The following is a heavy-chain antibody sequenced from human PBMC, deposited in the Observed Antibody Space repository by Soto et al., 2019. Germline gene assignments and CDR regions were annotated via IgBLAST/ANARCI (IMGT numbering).Heavy chain of an antibody. V-gene: IGHV2-5*02. J-gene: IGHJ6*02. CDR3: AHRQWHYGSTLEDYYYYGMDV. Sequence: QITLKESGPTLVKPTQTLTLTCTFSGFSLSTSGVGVGWIRQPPGKALEWLALIYWDDDKRYSPSLKSRLTSTKDTSKNQVVLTMTNMDPVDTATHYCAHRQWHYGSTLEDYYYYGMDVWGQGTTVTVSS. CDR1: GFSLSTSGVG. D-gene: IGHD3-10*01. CDR2: IYWDDDK.